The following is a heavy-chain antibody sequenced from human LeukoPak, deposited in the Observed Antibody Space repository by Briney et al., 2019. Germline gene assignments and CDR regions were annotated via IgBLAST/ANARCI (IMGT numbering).Heavy chain of an antibody. D-gene: IGHD6-6*01. Sequence: GASVKVSCNVSGYTLTELSMHWVRQAPGKGLEWMGGFDPEDGETIHAQKFQGRVTMTEDTSTDTAYMELSSLRSEDTAVYYCATDRTYSSSSGDAFDIWGQGTMVTVSS. J-gene: IGHJ3*02. CDR1: GYTLTELS. CDR3: ATDRTYSSSSGDAFDI. CDR2: FDPEDGET. V-gene: IGHV1-24*01.